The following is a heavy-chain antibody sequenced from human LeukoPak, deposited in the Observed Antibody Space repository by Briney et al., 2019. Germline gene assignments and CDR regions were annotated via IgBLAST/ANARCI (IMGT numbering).Heavy chain of an antibody. J-gene: IGHJ3*02. CDR1: GGSISSSSYY. D-gene: IGHD3-22*01. V-gene: IGHV4-39*07. Sequence: SETLSLTCTVSGGSISSSSYYWGWIRQPPGKGLEWIGSIYYSGSTYYNPSLKSRVTISVDTSKNQFSLKLSPVTAADTAVYYCAVQENYYDSSGNAFDIWGQGTMVTVSS. CDR2: IYYSGST. CDR3: AVQENYYDSSGNAFDI.